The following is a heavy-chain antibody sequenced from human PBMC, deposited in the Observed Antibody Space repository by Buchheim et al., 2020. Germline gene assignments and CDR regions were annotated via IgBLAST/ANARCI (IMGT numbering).Heavy chain of an antibody. CDR1: GGSVSNGSHY. J-gene: IGHJ4*02. CDR3: ARVARSSGIDY. Sequence: QVQLQESGPGLVKPSETLSLTCTVSGGSVSNGSHYWSWVRQPPGKGLEWIGYVYYNGGTNYNPSLKSRVTIFIETSTDQFSLRLSSVSAADTAAYYCARVARSSGIDYWGQGTL. V-gene: IGHV4-61*01. CDR2: VYYNGGT. D-gene: IGHD3-22*01.